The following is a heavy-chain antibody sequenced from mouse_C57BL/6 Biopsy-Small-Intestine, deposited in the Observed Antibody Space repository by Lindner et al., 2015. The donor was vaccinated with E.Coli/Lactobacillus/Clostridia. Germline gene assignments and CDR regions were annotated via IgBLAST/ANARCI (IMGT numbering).Heavy chain of an antibody. CDR1: GYSIASDY. J-gene: IGHJ4*01. Sequence: VQLQESGPGLAKPSQTLSLTCSVTGYSIASDYWNWIRKFPGNELEYMGYISFSGSTYYNPSLKSRFSITRDTSKNQYYLHLNSVTTEDTATYYCARLKLRAMDYWGQGTSVTVSS. V-gene: IGHV3-8*01. CDR3: ARLKLRAMDY. D-gene: IGHD1-1*01. CDR2: ISFSGST.